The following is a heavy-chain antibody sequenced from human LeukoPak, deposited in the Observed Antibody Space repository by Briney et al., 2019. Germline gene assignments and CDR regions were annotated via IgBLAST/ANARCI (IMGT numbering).Heavy chain of an antibody. Sequence: SETLSLTCAVYGGSFSGYYWSWIRQPPGKGLEWIGEINHSGSTNYNPSLKSRVTISVDTSKNQFSLKLSSVTAADTAVYYCARSVYSSSWYFANPHGMDVWGQGTTVTVSS. CDR3: ARSVYSSSWYFANPHGMDV. D-gene: IGHD6-13*01. CDR2: INHSGST. V-gene: IGHV4-34*01. J-gene: IGHJ6*02. CDR1: GGSFSGYY.